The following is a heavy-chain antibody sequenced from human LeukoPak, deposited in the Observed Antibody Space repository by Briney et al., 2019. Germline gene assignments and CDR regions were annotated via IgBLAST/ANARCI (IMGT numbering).Heavy chain of an antibody. Sequence: PGGSLRLSCAASGFTFSSYSMNWARQAPGKGLEWVSYISSSSSTIYYADSVKGRFTISRDNAKNSLYLQMNSLRDEDTAVYYCARRYYYDSSDRSGSDFDYWGQGTLVTVSS. CDR3: ARRYYYDSSDRSGSDFDY. V-gene: IGHV3-48*02. D-gene: IGHD3-22*01. J-gene: IGHJ4*02. CDR1: GFTFSSYS. CDR2: ISSSSSTI.